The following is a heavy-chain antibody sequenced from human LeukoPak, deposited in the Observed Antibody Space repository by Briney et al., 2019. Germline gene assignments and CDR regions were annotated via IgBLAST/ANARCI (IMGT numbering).Heavy chain of an antibody. Sequence: ALVKVSCKASGYIFTGYGISWARQAPGQGLEWMGWISVFSGKTNYAQKFQGRVTMTTDTSTSTAYMELRSLRSDDTAVYYCARGGNYGDYDFDYWGQGTLVTVSS. D-gene: IGHD4-17*01. CDR2: ISVFSGKT. CDR3: ARGGNYGDYDFDY. V-gene: IGHV1-18*01. J-gene: IGHJ4*02. CDR1: GYIFTGYG.